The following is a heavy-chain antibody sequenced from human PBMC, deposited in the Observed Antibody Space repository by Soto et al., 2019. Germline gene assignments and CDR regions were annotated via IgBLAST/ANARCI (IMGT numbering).Heavy chain of an antibody. CDR2: IYYSGST. CDR3: ARYYYDSSGYPSPFYYYYGMDV. Sequence: QVQLQESGPGLVKPSETLSLTCTVSGGSISSYYWSWIRQPPGKGLEWIGYIYYSGSTNYNPSLKSRVTISGETSKNQFSLKLSSVTAADTAVYYCARYYYDSSGYPSPFYYYYGMDVWGQGTTVTVSS. D-gene: IGHD3-22*01. J-gene: IGHJ6*02. V-gene: IGHV4-59*01. CDR1: GGSISSYY.